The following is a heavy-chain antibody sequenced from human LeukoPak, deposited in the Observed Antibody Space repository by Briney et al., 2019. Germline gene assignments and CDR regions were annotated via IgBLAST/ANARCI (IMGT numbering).Heavy chain of an antibody. CDR2: IYYSGST. CDR1: GGSISSGGYY. J-gene: IGHJ4*02. D-gene: IGHD6-19*01. Sequence: SETLSLTCTVSGGSISSGGYYWSWIRQHPGKGLEWIGYIYYSGSTYYNPSLKSRVTISVDTSKNQFSLKLSPVTAADTAVYYCASQSSGIAVAGMGWGQGTLVTVSS. CDR3: ASQSSGIAVAGMG. V-gene: IGHV4-31*03.